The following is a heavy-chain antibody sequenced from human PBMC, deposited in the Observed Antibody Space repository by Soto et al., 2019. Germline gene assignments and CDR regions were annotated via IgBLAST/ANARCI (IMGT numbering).Heavy chain of an antibody. D-gene: IGHD1-7*01. V-gene: IGHV3-21*01. CDR1: GFTFSSYS. J-gene: IGHJ4*02. CDR2: ISSSSSYI. CDR3: ARDLELQYYFDY. Sequence: GGSLRLSCAASGFTFSSYSMNWVRQAPGKGLEWVSSISSSSSYIYYADSVKGRFTISRDNAKNSLYLQMNSLRAEDAAVYYCARDLELQYYFDYWGQGTLVTVSS.